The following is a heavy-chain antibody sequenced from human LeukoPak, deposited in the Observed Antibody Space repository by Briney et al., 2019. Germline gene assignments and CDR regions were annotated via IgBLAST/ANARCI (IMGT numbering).Heavy chain of an antibody. CDR1: GFTFSSYA. V-gene: IGHV3-30*18. J-gene: IGHJ4*02. CDR2: ISYDGSNK. Sequence: GGSLRLSCAASGFTFSSYAMHWVRQAPGKGLEWVAVISYDGSNKYYADSVKGRFTISRDNSKNTLYLQMNSLRADDTAVYYCAKQRSANTNDFDYRGQGNLVTVSS. CDR3: AKQRSANTNDFDY. D-gene: IGHD1-1*01.